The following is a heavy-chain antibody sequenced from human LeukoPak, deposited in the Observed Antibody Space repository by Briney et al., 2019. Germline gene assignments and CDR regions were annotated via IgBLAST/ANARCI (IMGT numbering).Heavy chain of an antibody. Sequence: PGGSLRLSCAASGFTFSDYGMHWVRQAPGKGLEWVAVIWYDGSNKYYGDSVKGRFTLSRDNSKNTPFLQMNSLRPEDTAVYFCARDLTQLAHFDYWGQGTLVTVSS. D-gene: IGHD6-13*01. CDR2: IWYDGSNK. CDR3: ARDLTQLAHFDY. J-gene: IGHJ4*02. V-gene: IGHV3-33*01. CDR1: GFTFSDYG.